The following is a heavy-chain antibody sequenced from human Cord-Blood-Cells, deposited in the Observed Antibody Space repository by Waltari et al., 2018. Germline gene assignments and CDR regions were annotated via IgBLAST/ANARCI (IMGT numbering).Heavy chain of an antibody. CDR1: GGTFSSYA. D-gene: IGHD3-10*01. CDR3: ARYKYYGSGSYYIGTGYYFDY. J-gene: IGHJ4*02. Sequence: QVQLVQSGAEVKKPGSSVKVSCKASGGTFSSYAISWVRQAPGQGLEGTGGIIPNFGTANYAQKFQGRVTITADESTSTAYMELSSLRSEDTAVYYCARYKYYGSGSYYIGTGYYFDYWGQGTLVTVSS. CDR2: IIPNFGTA. V-gene: IGHV1-69*01.